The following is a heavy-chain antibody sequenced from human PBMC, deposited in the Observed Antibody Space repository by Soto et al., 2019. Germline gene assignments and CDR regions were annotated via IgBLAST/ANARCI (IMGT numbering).Heavy chain of an antibody. CDR3: ARDWGGYGGNSVGYFQH. CDR1: GYTFTSYG. CDR2: ISAYNGNT. Sequence: GASVKVSCKASGYTFTSYGISWVRQAPGQGLEWMGWISAYNGNTNYAQKLQGRVTMTTDTSTSTAYMELRSLRSDDTAVYYCARDWGGYGGNSVGYFQHWGQGTLVTVSS. J-gene: IGHJ1*01. V-gene: IGHV1-18*01. D-gene: IGHD2-21*02.